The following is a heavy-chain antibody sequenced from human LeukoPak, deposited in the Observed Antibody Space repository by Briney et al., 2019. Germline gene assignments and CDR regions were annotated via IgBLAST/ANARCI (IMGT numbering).Heavy chain of an antibody. V-gene: IGHV4-34*01. CDR3: ARGRGVLLWFGELYRPRPQYYFDY. D-gene: IGHD3-10*01. J-gene: IGHJ4*02. Sequence: SETLSLTCAVYGGSFSGYYWSWIRQPPGKGLEWIGEINHSGGTNYNPSLKSRVTISVDTSKNQFSLKLSSVTAADTAVYYCARGRGVLLWFGELYRPRPQYYFDYWGQGTLVTVSS. CDR2: INHSGGT. CDR1: GGSFSGYY.